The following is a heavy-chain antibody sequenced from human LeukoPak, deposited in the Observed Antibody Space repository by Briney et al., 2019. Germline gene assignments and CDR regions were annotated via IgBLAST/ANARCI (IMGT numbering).Heavy chain of an antibody. CDR1: GYSFAYYW. D-gene: IGHD4-17*01. Sequence: GESLKISCQGSGYSFAYYWIGWVRQMPGKGLEWMGIIYPGDSDDRYSPSFQGQVTISVDKSISTTYLQWSSLKASDTAMYYCARQSYGDWGFVDSWGQGTLVTVSS. CDR2: IYPGDSDD. J-gene: IGHJ4*02. V-gene: IGHV5-51*01. CDR3: ARQSYGDWGFVDS.